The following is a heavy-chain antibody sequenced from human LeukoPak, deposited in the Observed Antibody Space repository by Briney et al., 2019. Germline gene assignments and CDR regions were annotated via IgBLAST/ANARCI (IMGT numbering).Heavy chain of an antibody. CDR1: GGSFSGYY. Sequence: SETLSLTCAVYGGSFSGYYWSWIRQPPGKGLEWIGEINHSGSTNYNPSLKSRVTISVDTSKNQFSLKLSSVTAADTAVCYCARRSPHDLYRYHFDYWGQGTLVTVSS. D-gene: IGHD3-16*01. CDR2: INHSGST. J-gene: IGHJ4*02. V-gene: IGHV4-34*01. CDR3: ARRSPHDLYRYHFDY.